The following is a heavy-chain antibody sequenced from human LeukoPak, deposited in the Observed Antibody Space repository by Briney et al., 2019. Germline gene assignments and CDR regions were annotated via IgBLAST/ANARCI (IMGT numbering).Heavy chain of an antibody. CDR1: GFTFSSYA. Sequence: PGGSLRLSCAASGFTFSSYAMHWVRHAPGKGLEWVSGISWNSGSIGYADSVKGRFTISRDNAKNSLYLQMNSLRAEDTAVYHCAREVPAAILHKTNFDYWGQGTLVTVSS. CDR2: ISWNSGSI. D-gene: IGHD2-2*01. CDR3: AREVPAAILHKTNFDY. J-gene: IGHJ4*02. V-gene: IGHV3-9*01.